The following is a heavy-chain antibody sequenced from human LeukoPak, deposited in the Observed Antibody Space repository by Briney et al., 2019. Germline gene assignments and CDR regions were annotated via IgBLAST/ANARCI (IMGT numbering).Heavy chain of an antibody. D-gene: IGHD3-3*01. V-gene: IGHV3-23*01. Sequence: PGGSLRLSCAASGFTFNSYAMTWVRQAPGKGLEWVSAVSGSGGSTYYPDSVEGRFTISRDNSKDTLYLQINSLRVEDTAEYFCAKLGYYDFWSNYLVFDNWGQGTLVTVSS. CDR3: AKLGYYDFWSNYLVFDN. CDR1: GFTFNSYA. CDR2: VSGSGGST. J-gene: IGHJ4*02.